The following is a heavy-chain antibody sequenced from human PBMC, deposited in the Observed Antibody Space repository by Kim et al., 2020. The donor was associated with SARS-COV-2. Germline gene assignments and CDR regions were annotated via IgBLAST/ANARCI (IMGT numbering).Heavy chain of an antibody. CDR3: ASQRLGCSSTSCYPYNWFDP. CDR2: IYYSGST. D-gene: IGHD2-2*01. J-gene: IGHJ5*02. Sequence: SETLSLTCTVSGGSISSSSYYCGWIRQPPGKGLEWIGSIYYSGSTYYNPSLKSRVTISVDTSKNQFSLKLSSVTAADTAVYYCASQRLGCSSTSCYPYNWFDPWGQGTLVTVSS. CDR1: GGSISSSSYY. V-gene: IGHV4-39*01.